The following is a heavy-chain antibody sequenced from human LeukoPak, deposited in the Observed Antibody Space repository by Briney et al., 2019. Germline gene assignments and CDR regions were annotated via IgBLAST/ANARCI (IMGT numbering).Heavy chain of an antibody. CDR3: ARAPITSPFYFDY. CDR1: GFPLDEHG. J-gene: IGHJ4*02. Sequence: RPGGSLRLSCTASGFPLDEHGMSWVRHVPGKGLEGVSGINWSGGSTGYADPLRGRFTISRDNAKNSLYLQMDSLRAEDTALYYCARAPITSPFYFDYWGQGTLVTVSS. V-gene: IGHV3-20*04. CDR2: INWSGGST. D-gene: IGHD2-2*01.